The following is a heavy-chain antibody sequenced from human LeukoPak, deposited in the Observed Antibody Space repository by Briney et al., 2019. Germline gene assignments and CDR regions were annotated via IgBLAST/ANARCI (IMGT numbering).Heavy chain of an antibody. CDR3: AKAEGYGARDY. D-gene: IGHD5-18*01. J-gene: IGHJ4*02. Sequence: ASVKVSCKASGYTFTNYYMHWVRQAPGQGLEWMGIINPSGGSTTYAQKFQGRVTMTRDTSTSTVYMELTNLTSEDTAVYYCAKAEGYGARDYWCQGTLVTVSS. CDR2: INPSGGST. V-gene: IGHV1-46*01. CDR1: GYTFTNYY.